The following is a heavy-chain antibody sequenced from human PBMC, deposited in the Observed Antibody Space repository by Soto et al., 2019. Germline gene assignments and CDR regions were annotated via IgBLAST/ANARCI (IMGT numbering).Heavy chain of an antibody. J-gene: IGHJ4*02. D-gene: IGHD4-17*01. CDR2: IRVNNGDT. V-gene: IGHV1-18*01. CDR1: GYTFTNSG. Sequence: GASVKVSCKASGYTFTNSGFSWVRQAPGQGLEWVGWIRVNNGDTHYAQKLQGRVTMTTDTSTSTAFMELRSLRADDTAVYYCARDLGVGDVVDQYSSRGTLVIGSS. CDR3: ARDLGVGDVVDQY.